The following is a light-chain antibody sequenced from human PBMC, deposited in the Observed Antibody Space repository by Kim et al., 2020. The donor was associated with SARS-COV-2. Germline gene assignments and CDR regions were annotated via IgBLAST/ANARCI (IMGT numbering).Light chain of an antibody. CDR2: WAS. V-gene: IGKV4-1*01. Sequence: DIVMTQSPESLAVSLGERATINCKSSQTILYSSNNKHHLAWYQQKAGQPPKLLIYWASTRESGVPDRFSGSVSGTDFTLTISSLQAEDVATYFCQQYYSIPRTFGQGTKVDIK. J-gene: IGKJ1*01. CDR1: QTILYSSNNKHH. CDR3: QQYYSIPRT.